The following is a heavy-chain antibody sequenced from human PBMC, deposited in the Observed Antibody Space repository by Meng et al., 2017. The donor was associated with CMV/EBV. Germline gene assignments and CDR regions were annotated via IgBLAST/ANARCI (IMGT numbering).Heavy chain of an antibody. J-gene: IGHJ4*02. CDR1: GYTFTSYC. CDR3: ARDSAVGATTFDY. D-gene: IGHD1-26*01. Sequence: QGQVWPSGAEGREPGAEGKVSCKASGYTFTSYCISWVRQAPGQGLEWMGWISAYNGNTNYAQKLQGRVTMTTDTSTSTAYMELRSLRSDDTAVYYCARDSAVGATTFDYWGQGTLVTVSS. V-gene: IGHV1-18*01. CDR2: ISAYNGNT.